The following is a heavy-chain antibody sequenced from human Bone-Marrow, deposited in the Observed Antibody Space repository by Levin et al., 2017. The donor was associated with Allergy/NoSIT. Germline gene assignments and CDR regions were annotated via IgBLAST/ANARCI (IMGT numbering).Heavy chain of an antibody. CDR2: IESSGGDT. Sequence: SCVSTLFFFLFSSLFWVRQAPGKGLEWVSTIESSGGDTSYADSVKGRFTISLDPSKDTLYLQMNSLRAEDTAVYYCANRVGGWGQGTLVTVSS. J-gene: IGHJ4*02. CDR1: LFFFLFSS. V-gene: IGHV3-23*01. D-gene: IGHD1-26*01. CDR3: ANRVGG.